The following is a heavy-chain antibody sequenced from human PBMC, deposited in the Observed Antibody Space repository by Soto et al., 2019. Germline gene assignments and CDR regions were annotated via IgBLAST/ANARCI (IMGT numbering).Heavy chain of an antibody. D-gene: IGHD1-7*01. CDR3: ARAHTQLRYFDL. J-gene: IGHJ2*01. V-gene: IGHV4-39*02. Sequence: PSETLSLTCTVSGGSISSSSYFWGWIRQPPGKGLEWIGSIYYSGSTYYNPSLKSRVTVSASTAYMELSSLRSEDTAVYYCARAHTQLRYFDLWGRGTLVTVSS. CDR2: IYYSGST. CDR1: GGSISSSSYF.